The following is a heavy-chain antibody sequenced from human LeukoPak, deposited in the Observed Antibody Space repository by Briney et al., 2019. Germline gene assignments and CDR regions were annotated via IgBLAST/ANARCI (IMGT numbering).Heavy chain of an antibody. CDR1: GFTFSSYG. Sequence: PGGSLRLSCAASGFTFSSYGMHWVRQAPGKGLEWVAVIWYDGSNKYYADSVKGRFTISRDNSKNTLYLQMNSLRAEDTAVYYCAKDKWELHKPFFYDYWGQGTLVTVSS. D-gene: IGHD1-26*01. J-gene: IGHJ4*02. CDR2: IWYDGSNK. V-gene: IGHV3-33*06. CDR3: AKDKWELHKPFFYDY.